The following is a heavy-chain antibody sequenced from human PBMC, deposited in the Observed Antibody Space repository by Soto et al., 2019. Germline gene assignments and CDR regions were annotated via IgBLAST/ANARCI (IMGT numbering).Heavy chain of an antibody. Sequence: ASVKVSCKASGYTFTGYYMHWVRRAPGQGLEWMGWINPNSGGTNYAQKFQGWVTMTRDTSISTAYMELSRLRSDDTAVYYCARAYSSSSPYYYYGMDVWGQGTTVTVSS. V-gene: IGHV1-2*04. CDR2: INPNSGGT. CDR3: ARAYSSSSPYYYYGMDV. D-gene: IGHD6-6*01. CDR1: GYTFTGYY. J-gene: IGHJ6*02.